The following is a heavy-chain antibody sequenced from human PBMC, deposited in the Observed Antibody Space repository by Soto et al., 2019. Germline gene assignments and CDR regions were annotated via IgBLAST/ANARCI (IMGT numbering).Heavy chain of an antibody. CDR2: IIPILGIA. J-gene: IGHJ6*03. D-gene: IGHD6-6*01. CDR3: ARVIGSSSSRYMDV. Sequence: SVKVSCKASGCTFSSYTISWVRQAPGQGLEWMGRIIPILGIANYAQKFQGRVTITADKSTSTAYMELSSLRSEDTAVYYCARVIGSSSSRYMDVWGKGTTVTVSS. V-gene: IGHV1-69*02. CDR1: GCTFSSYT.